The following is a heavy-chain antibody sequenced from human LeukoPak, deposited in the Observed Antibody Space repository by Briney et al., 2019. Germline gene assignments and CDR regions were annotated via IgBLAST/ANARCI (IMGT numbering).Heavy chain of an antibody. CDR3: ARGRVTTVTSYIDY. Sequence: SETLSLTCAVYGGSFSGYYWSWIRQSPGKGLEWIGDINHGGSTNYSPSLKSRVSVASDTFKKRFSLRLTSVTAADTAVYFCARGRVTTVTSYIDYWGQGTLVTVSS. CDR2: INHGGST. J-gene: IGHJ4*02. V-gene: IGHV4-34*01. D-gene: IGHD4-17*01. CDR1: GGSFSGYY.